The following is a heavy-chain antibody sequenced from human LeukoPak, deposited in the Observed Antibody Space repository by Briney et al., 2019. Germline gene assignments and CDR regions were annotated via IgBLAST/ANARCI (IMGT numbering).Heavy chain of an antibody. CDR2: ISNGGST. J-gene: IGHJ4*02. CDR3: ARHTSGTMYSY. CDR1: GGSIRSDTSY. V-gene: IGHV4-39*01. D-gene: IGHD1-7*01. Sequence: SETLSLTCTVFGGSIRSDTSYWVWIRQPPGKGLEWIGTISNGGSTFYNPSLKSRVTISVDTSKNQLSLKLNSVTATDTSVYYCARHTSGTMYSYWGQRSLVTVSS.